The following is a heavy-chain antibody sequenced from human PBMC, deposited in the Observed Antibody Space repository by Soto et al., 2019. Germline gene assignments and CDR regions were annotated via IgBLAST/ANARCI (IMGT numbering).Heavy chain of an antibody. CDR2: IYYSGST. Sequence: PSEILSVTCTVSGGSISSGDYYWSWIRQPPGKGLEWIGYIYYSGSTYYNPSLRSRLTISVDTSKNQFSLKLSSVTAADTAVYCCARLGPTTVPTSYFTGNYNGMDVWGQGTTVTVSS. D-gene: IGHD4-17*01. CDR1: GGSISSGDYY. CDR3: ARLGPTTVPTSYFTGNYNGMDV. J-gene: IGHJ6*02. V-gene: IGHV4-30-4*01.